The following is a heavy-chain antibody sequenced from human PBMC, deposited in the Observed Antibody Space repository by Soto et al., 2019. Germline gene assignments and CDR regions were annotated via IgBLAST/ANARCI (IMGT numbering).Heavy chain of an antibody. CDR3: ARDPLSHSGSYLNWFDP. CDR1: GGTFSSYA. D-gene: IGHD1-26*01. CDR2: IIPIFGTA. J-gene: IGHJ5*02. V-gene: IGHV1-69*06. Sequence: SVKVSCKASGGTFSSYAISWARQAPGQGLEWMGGIIPIFGTANYAQKFQGRVTITADKSTSTAYMELSSLRSEDTAVYYCARDPLSHSGSYLNWFDPWGQGTLVTVSS.